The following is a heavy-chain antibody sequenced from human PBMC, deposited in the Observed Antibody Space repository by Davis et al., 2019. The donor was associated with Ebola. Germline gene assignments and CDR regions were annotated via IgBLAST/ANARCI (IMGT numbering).Heavy chain of an antibody. D-gene: IGHD3-10*01. CDR1: GYTFTSYY. CDR2: MNPNSGNT. Sequence: ASVKVSCKASGYTFTSYYMHWVRQATGQGLEWMGWMNPNSGNTGYAQKFQGRVTMTRNTSISTAYMELSSLRSEDTAVYYCARAPTWSQINYYCFDYWGQGTLVTVSS. CDR3: ARAPTWSQINYYCFDY. J-gene: IGHJ4*02. V-gene: IGHV1-8*02.